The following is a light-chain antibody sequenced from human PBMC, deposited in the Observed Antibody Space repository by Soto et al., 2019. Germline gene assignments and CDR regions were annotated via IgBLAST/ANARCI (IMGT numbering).Light chain of an antibody. V-gene: IGKV1-5*03. Sequence: DIQMTQSPSTLSASVGDRATITCRASQSISSWLAWYQQKPGKAPKLLIYKASSLESGVPSRFSGSGSGTGFTLTISSLQPDYFATYYCQQYNSYWTFGQGTKVEIK. CDR1: QSISSW. J-gene: IGKJ1*01. CDR3: QQYNSYWT. CDR2: KAS.